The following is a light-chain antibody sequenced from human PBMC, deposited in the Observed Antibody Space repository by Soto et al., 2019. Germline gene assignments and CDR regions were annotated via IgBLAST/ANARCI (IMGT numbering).Light chain of an antibody. J-gene: IGLJ2*01. CDR1: SGHSSYA. V-gene: IGLV4-69*01. CDR2: LNSDGSH. Sequence: QPVLTQSPSASASLGASVKLTCTLSSGHSSYAIAWHQQQPEKGPRYLMKLNSDGSHSKGDGIPDRFSGSSSGAECYLTISSLQSEDEADYYCQTGGTGILFGGGTKLTVL. CDR3: QTGGTGIL.